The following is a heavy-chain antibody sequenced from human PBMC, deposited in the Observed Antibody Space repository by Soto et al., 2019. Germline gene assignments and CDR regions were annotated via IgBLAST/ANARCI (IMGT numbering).Heavy chain of an antibody. Sequence: QLRLQESGPGLVKSSETLSLTCTVSSGSVRSSSYYWGWIRQPPGKGLEGIASIYYRGRTQNNPALKSRVTMSIDTYTNQFSLKMNSVTAADTAVYYCARHEGGAAADRPLDYWGQGTLVTVSS. CDR3: ARHEGGAAADRPLDY. CDR1: SGSVRSSSYY. J-gene: IGHJ4*02. CDR2: IYYRGRT. V-gene: IGHV4-39*01. D-gene: IGHD6-13*01.